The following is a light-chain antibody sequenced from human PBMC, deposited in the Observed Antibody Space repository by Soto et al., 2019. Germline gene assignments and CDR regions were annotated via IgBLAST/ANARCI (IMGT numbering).Light chain of an antibody. CDR2: DVS. Sequence: QSALTQPASVSGSPGQSITISCTGTSSDVGGYNYVSWYQQHPGKAPKLMIYDVSNRPSGVSNRFSGSKSGNAASLTISGLPAEEEADYYCSSYTSTSTLVVFGRGTKLTVL. J-gene: IGLJ2*01. CDR3: SSYTSTSTLVV. CDR1: SSDVGGYNY. V-gene: IGLV2-14*01.